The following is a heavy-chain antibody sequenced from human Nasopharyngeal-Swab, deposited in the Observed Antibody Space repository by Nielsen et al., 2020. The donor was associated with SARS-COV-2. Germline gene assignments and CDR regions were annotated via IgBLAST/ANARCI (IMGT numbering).Heavy chain of an antibody. D-gene: IGHD3-10*01. Sequence: GGSLRLSCAASGFSFSTYGMHWVRESTVKGLEWLTKIWYDGSNKYYADSVKGRFTVSRDNSKNTLFLEMDSLRAEDTAVYYCARGSSVHAFDVWGQGTEVTVSS. CDR3: ARGSSVHAFDV. CDR1: GFSFSTYG. J-gene: IGHJ3*01. CDR2: IWYDGSNK. V-gene: IGHV3-33*01.